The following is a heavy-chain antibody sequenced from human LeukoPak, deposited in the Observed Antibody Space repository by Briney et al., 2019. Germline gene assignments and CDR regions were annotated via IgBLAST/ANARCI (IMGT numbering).Heavy chain of an antibody. J-gene: IGHJ4*02. V-gene: IGHV1-18*01. CDR2: ISAYNGNT. D-gene: IGHD3-10*01. CDR3: AGKLRSRFDY. CDR1: GYTFTSYG. Sequence: ASVKVSCKASGYTFTSYGISWVRQAPGQRLEGMGWISAYNGNTNYAQKLQGRVTMTTDTSTSTAYMELRSLRSDDTAVYYCAGKLRSRFDYWGQGTLVTVSS.